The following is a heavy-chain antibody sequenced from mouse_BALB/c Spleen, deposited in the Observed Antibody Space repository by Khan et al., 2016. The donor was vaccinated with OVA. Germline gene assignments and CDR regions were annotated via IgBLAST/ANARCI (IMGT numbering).Heavy chain of an antibody. CDR2: TNHTNGRT. Sequence: VQLQQPGAELVKAGASVKMSCKASGYTFTSYWMHWVKQRLGQGLEWFAETNHTNGRTYYNEKFKSKATLTVDKYSSKAYMLLSGPTFEDSAVYYCARIKKIVATYFDYWGQGTTLTVSS. CDR3: ARIKKIVATYFDY. V-gene: IGHV1S81*02. CDR1: GYTFTSYW. D-gene: IGHD1-1*01. J-gene: IGHJ2*01.